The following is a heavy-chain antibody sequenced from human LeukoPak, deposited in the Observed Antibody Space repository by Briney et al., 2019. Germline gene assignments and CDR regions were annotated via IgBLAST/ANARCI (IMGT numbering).Heavy chain of an antibody. J-gene: IGHJ3*02. CDR2: SGSGSTT. CDR1: GFTFSSYA. D-gene: IGHD1-26*01. Sequence: GGSLRLSCAASGFTFSSYAMSWVRQAPGKGLEWVSISGSGSTTYYADSVKGRFTISRDNSKNTLYLQMNSLRAEDTAVFYCAKMSGSYQGAFDIWGQGTMVTVSS. CDR3: AKMSGSYQGAFDI. V-gene: IGHV3-23*01.